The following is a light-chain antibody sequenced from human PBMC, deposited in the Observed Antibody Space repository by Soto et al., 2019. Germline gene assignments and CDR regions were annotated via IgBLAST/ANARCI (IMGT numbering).Light chain of an antibody. CDR2: AAS. J-gene: IGKJ5*01. CDR1: QSISNY. Sequence: DIQMTQSPSSLSASVGDRVTITCLASQSISNYLNWYQQKPGKAPKLLIYAASSLQSGVPPRFSGSESGTDFTLTISSLQPEDFATYYCQQTYSGLVTFGQGTRLEIK. CDR3: QQTYSGLVT. V-gene: IGKV1-39*01.